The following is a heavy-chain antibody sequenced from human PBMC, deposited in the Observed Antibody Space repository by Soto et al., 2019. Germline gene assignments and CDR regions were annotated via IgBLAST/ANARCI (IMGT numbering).Heavy chain of an antibody. CDR1: GGSFIGYY. CDR3: ATTNWNHNWFDP. D-gene: IGHD1-1*01. Sequence: SETLSLTCAVFGGSFIGYYCSFVRQPPLKWLEWIVEINHRGSTNYNPSLKSRVTMSVDTSKNQFSLKLTSVTAADTAVYYCATTNWNHNWFDPWGQGTLVTVSS. V-gene: IGHV4-34*01. J-gene: IGHJ5*02. CDR2: INHRGST.